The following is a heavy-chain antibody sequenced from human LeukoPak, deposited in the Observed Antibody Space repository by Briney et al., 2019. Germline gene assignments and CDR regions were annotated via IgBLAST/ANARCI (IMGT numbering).Heavy chain of an antibody. D-gene: IGHD6-6*01. V-gene: IGHV4-59*01. Sequence: NPSETLSLTCSVSGGPISSYYWSWIRQPPGKGLEWIGYIYYSGSTNYNPSLKSRVTISVDTSKNQFSLKLSSVTAADTAVYYCARLQYSSSSANFDYWGQGTLVTVSS. CDR2: IYYSGST. J-gene: IGHJ4*02. CDR3: ARLQYSSSSANFDY. CDR1: GGPISSYY.